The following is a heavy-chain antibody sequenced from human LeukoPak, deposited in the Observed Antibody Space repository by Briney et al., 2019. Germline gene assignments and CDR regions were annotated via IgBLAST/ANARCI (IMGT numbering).Heavy chain of an antibody. CDR2: IRYDGSNK. J-gene: IGHJ4*02. CDR3: ARGRYDSSGSYSLFDY. V-gene: IGHV3-30*02. D-gene: IGHD3-22*01. CDR1: AFTFSNYG. Sequence: PGGSLRLSCAASAFTFSNYGMHWVRQAPGKGLEWLIFIRYDGSNKYYADSVKGRFTISRDNSNNTLYLQMNSLRAEDTAVYYCARGRYDSSGSYSLFDYWGQGTLVTVSS.